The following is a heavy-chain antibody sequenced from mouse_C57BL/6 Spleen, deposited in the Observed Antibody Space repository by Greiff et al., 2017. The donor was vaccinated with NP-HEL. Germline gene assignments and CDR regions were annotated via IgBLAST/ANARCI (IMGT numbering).Heavy chain of an antibody. CDR2: INPNNGGT. Sequence: EVQLQQSGPELVKPGASVKISCKASGYTFTDYYMNWVKQSHGKSLEWIGDINPNNGGTSYNQKFKGKATLTVDKSSSTAYMELRSLTSEDSAVYYCARGDGWWGQGTLVTVSA. CDR1: GYTFTDYY. CDR3: ARGDGW. V-gene: IGHV1-26*01. J-gene: IGHJ3*02.